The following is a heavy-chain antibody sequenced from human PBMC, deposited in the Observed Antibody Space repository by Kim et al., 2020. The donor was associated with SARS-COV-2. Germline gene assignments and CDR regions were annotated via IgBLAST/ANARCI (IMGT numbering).Heavy chain of an antibody. CDR1: GFTPSSYA. CDR3: VKDLIGFYNMDI. D-gene: IGHD2-21*01. Sequence: GGSLRLSCAASGFTPSSYAMHWVSQAPGKGLEWVAIILYVGRSKYYADSVKGRFTISRDNSKNTLYMQMNSLRDEDTCVYYCVKDLIGFYNMDILGQGTT. CDR2: ILYVGRSK. V-gene: IGHV3-30*04. J-gene: IGHJ6*02.